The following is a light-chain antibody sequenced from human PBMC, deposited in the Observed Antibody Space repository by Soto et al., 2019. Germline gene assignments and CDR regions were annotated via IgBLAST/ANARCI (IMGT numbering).Light chain of an antibody. CDR2: GAS. Sequence: EIVLTQSPGTLSLSPGERATLSCRASQSVRSNYLAWYQQKPGQAPRLLIYGASSRATGIPDRFSGTGSGTDFTLTIIRLEPEYFAVYYCQQYGGSPYTFGQGTKLEIK. V-gene: IGKV3-20*01. CDR3: QQYGGSPYT. CDR1: QSVRSNY. J-gene: IGKJ2*01.